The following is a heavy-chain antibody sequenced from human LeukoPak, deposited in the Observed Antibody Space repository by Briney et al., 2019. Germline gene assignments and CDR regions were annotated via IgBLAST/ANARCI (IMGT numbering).Heavy chain of an antibody. V-gene: IGHV3-21*01. CDR3: ARARV. Sequence: PRGSLTLSCAASGFTFSTYSMNWARQAPGKGLEWVSSISTGSGYIYYADSVRGRFTISRDNARKSVYLQMNSLRAEDTAVYYCARARVWGQGTTVPASS. CDR2: ISTGSGYI. CDR1: GFTFSTYS. J-gene: IGHJ6*02.